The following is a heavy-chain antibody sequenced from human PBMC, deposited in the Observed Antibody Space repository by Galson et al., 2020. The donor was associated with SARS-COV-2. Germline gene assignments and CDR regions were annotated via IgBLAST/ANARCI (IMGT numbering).Heavy chain of an antibody. CDR1: GFNFSPYS. J-gene: IGHJ4*02. CDR3: ARSTGPLDY. D-gene: IGHD4-17*01. CDR2: ISDSTRGII. Sequence: GGSLRLSCAASGFNFSPYSFNWVRQAPGKGLEWISYISDSTRGIIKYGDSVKSRFTFSRDDAKNSVYLQMNTLRDEDTAVYYCARSTGPLDYWGQGTQVTVSS. V-gene: IGHV3-48*02.